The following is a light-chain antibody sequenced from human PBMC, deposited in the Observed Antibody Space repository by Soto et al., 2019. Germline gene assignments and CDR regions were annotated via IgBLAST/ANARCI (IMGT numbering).Light chain of an antibody. J-gene: IGLJ3*02. CDR1: SSDVGGYNY. Sequence: QSALTQPPSASGSPGHSVTLSCTGTSSDVGGYNYVSWYQQHPGKAPKLIISEVNKRPSGISNRFSGSKSGDAASLTISGLQAEDEADYYCCSFEDSLTWVFGGGTKLTVL. CDR2: EVN. V-gene: IGLV2-8*01. CDR3: CSFEDSLTWV.